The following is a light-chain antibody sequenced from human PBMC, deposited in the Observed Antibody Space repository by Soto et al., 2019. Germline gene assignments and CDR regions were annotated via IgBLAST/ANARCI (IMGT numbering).Light chain of an antibody. CDR1: HSVASTY. CDR2: GAS. Sequence: EIVLTQSPATLSLSPGEGATLSCRASHSVASTYLAWYQQKPGLAPRLIIYGASNRASGTPDRFSGGGSVTDFTLAISRLEPEDFVVYYCQQYGSSSFTFGQGTKLEIK. J-gene: IGKJ2*01. CDR3: QQYGSSSFT. V-gene: IGKV3-20*01.